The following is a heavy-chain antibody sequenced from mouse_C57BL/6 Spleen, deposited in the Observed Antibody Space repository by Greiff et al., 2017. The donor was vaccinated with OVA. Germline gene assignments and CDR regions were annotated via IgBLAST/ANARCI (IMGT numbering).Heavy chain of an antibody. V-gene: IGHV1-50*01. Sequence: VQLQQPGAELVKPGASVKLSCKASGYTFTSYWMQWVKQRPGQGLEWIGEIDPSDSYTNYNQKFKGKATLTVDTSSSTAYMQLSSLTSEDSAVYYFARSYGSSYGDYWGQGTTLTVSS. CDR2: IDPSDSYT. J-gene: IGHJ2*01. CDR3: ARSYGSSYGDY. CDR1: GYTFTSYW. D-gene: IGHD1-1*01.